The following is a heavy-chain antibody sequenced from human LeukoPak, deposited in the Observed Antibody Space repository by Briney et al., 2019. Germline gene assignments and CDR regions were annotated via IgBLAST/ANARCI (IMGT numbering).Heavy chain of an antibody. CDR2: MYYTGIT. D-gene: IGHD4-17*01. CDR1: GGSISSYY. CDR3: ARGGFGDPTWFDP. J-gene: IGHJ5*02. Sequence: PSETLSLTCTVSGGSISSYYWSWIRHTPGKGLGWIGYMYYTGITNYNPSLKGRVTISGDTSKNQFSLRVTSVTAADTAVYYCARGGFGDPTWFDPWGQGARVTVSS. V-gene: IGHV4-59*01.